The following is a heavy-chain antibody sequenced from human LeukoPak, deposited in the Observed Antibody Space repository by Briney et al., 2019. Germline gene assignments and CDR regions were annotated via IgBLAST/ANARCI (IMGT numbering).Heavy chain of an antibody. CDR3: AKDPGVVPAHYFDY. D-gene: IGHD2-2*01. CDR2: TGSTGVST. J-gene: IGHJ4*02. Sequence: PGGSLRLSCAVSGFTVSNNFMNWVRQAPGKGLEWVSGTGSTGVSTFYADSVKGRFTVSRDNSKNTLSLQMNSLRAEDTAVYYCAKDPGVVPAHYFDYWGQGTLVTVSS. V-gene: IGHV3-23*01. CDR1: GFTVSNNF.